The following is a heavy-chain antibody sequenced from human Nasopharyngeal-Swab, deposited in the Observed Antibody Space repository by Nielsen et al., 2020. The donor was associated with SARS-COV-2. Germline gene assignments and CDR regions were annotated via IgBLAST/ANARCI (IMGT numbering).Heavy chain of an antibody. J-gene: IGHJ4*02. Sequence: IRQPPGKGLEWIGNIYYSGSAYYNPSLKSRVTISVDTSKNQFPLNLISVTAADAAVYYCARVGRVIDYWGQGTLVTVSS. CDR3: ARVGRVIDY. V-gene: IGHV4-39*06. D-gene: IGHD1-14*01. CDR2: IYYSGSA.